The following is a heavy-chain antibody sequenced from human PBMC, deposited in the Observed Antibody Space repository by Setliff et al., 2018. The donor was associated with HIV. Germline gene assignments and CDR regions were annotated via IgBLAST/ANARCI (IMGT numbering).Heavy chain of an antibody. Sequence: PGGSLRLSCGASGFTFTNYWMHWIRQVPGKGPVWVSRINYDRITTSYADSVQGRFTISRDNAKNTVYLQMNSLRVDDTAIYYCAREGATTAGFDIWGHGTMVTVSS. CDR3: AREGATTAGFDI. CDR1: GFTFTNYW. V-gene: IGHV3-74*01. D-gene: IGHD6-19*01. J-gene: IGHJ3*02. CDR2: INYDRITT.